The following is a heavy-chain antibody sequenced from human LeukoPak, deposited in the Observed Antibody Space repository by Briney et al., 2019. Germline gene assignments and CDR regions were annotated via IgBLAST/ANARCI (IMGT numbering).Heavy chain of an antibody. J-gene: IGHJ4*02. Sequence: ASVKVSCKPSGYTFTSYGISWVRQAPGQGLEWMGWIRVYNGDTNYAQKFKGRVTMTTDTSINTAYMELSRLRSDDTAVYYCARGGGSTVTRKLDYWGQGTLVTVSS. CDR1: GYTFTSYG. V-gene: IGHV1-18*01. D-gene: IGHD4-17*01. CDR3: ARGGGSTVTRKLDY. CDR2: IRVYNGDT.